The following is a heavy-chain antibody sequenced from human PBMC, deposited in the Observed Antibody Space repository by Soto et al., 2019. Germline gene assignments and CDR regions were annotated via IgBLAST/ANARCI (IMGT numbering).Heavy chain of an antibody. CDR1: GFTFSSYG. CDR2: IWYDGSNK. V-gene: IGHV3-33*01. J-gene: IGHJ3*02. D-gene: IGHD4-17*01. Sequence: QVQLVESGGGVVQPGRSLRLSCAASGFTFSSYGMHWVRQAPGKGLEWVAVIWYDGSNKYYADSVKGRFTISRDNSKNTLYLQMNSLRAEDTAVYYCARGSLDTVTTAFDIWGQGTMVTVSS. CDR3: ARGSLDTVTTAFDI.